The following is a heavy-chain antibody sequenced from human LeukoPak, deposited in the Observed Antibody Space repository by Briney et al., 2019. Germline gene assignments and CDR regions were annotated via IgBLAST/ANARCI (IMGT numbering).Heavy chain of an antibody. V-gene: IGHV3-74*01. CDR2: INLDGSST. CDR3: ATGRSCTTCYLPDY. J-gene: IGHJ4*02. D-gene: IGHD2-2*01. CDR1: GFTFSSYW. Sequence: PGGSLRLSCAASGFTFSSYWMNWVRQAPGEGLVWVSRINLDGSSTWHADSVKGRFTTSRDNAKNSLYLQMNSLRAEDTAVYYCATGRSCTTCYLPDYWGQGTLVTVSS.